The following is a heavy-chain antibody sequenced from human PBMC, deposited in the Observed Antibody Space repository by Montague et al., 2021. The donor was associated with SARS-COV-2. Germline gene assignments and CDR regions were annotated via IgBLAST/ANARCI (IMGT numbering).Heavy chain of an antibody. V-gene: IGHV4-39*01. CDR1: GGSISSTSYY. CDR3: VRHPRTYNGFWSGYSGGRVFQFDS. Sequence: SETLSLTCTVSGGSISSTSYYWGWIRQSPGKGLEWIGSIYHSGSTYYSPSLKSRLSLSVDTSKNQFSLKLTSVTAADTAVYFCVRHPRTYNGFWSGYSGGRVFQFDSWGQGTLVTVSS. D-gene: IGHD3-3*01. J-gene: IGHJ4*02. CDR2: IYHSGST.